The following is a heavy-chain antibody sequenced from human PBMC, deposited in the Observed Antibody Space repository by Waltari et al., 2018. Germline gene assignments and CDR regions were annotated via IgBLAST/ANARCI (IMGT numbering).Heavy chain of an antibody. D-gene: IGHD3-10*01. CDR2: IKQDGSEK. J-gene: IGHJ4*02. CDR1: GFTFSSYG. V-gene: IGHV3-7*01. CDR3: ARSRAMVLGFDY. Sequence: EVQLVESGGGLVQPGGSLRLSCAASGFTFSSYGMSWVRQAPGKGLEWVANIKQDGSEKYYVDSVKGRFTISRDNAKNSLYLQMNSLRAEDTAVYYCARSRAMVLGFDYWGQGTLVTVSS.